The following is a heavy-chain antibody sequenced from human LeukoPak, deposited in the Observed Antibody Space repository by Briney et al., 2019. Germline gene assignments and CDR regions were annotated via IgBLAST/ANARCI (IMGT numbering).Heavy chain of an antibody. D-gene: IGHD6-6*01. Sequence: SQTLSLTCAVSGGSISRGGYSWHWIRQPPGKGLEWNAYIHHRESTYYNTSLESRVTISLDRSKNQFSLRLTSVTAADTTVYYSARGKGNLSASESMTSFDPWDREPWSPSPQ. CDR1: GGSISRGGYS. J-gene: IGHJ5*02. CDR3: ARGKGNLSASESMTSFDP. CDR2: IHHREST. V-gene: IGHV4-30-2*01.